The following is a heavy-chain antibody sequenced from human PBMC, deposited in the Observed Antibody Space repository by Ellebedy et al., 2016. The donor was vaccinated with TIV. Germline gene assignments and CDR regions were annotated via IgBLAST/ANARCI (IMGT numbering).Heavy chain of an antibody. D-gene: IGHD5-24*01. J-gene: IGHJ1*01. CDR2: IGSRTNII. V-gene: IGHV3-48*04. CDR1: GFTFRTYNTYS. CDR3: TKGYGFEYFQS. Sequence: GESLKISCAASGFTFRTYNTYSMNWVRQAPGKGLEWVSYIGSRTNIIYYADSVKGRFTISRDNAKNSLYLQMNSLRVEDTAFYYCTKGYGFEYFQSWGQGTLVTVSS.